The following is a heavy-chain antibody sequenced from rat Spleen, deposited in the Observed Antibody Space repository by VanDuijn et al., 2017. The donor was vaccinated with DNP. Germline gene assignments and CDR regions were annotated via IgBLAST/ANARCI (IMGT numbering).Heavy chain of an antibody. CDR3: ARHNYGGYFDD. Sequence: EVQLVESGGDLVQPGRSLKLSCVASGFTFNNFWMAWIRQVPGKGLEWVASIPSSGGNSFYPDSVRGRFTISRDNVKSTLYLQMDSLRSEDTATYYGARHNYGGYFDDWGQGVMVTVSS. CDR2: IPSSGGNS. CDR1: GFTFNNFW. V-gene: IGHV5-31*01. J-gene: IGHJ2*01. D-gene: IGHD1-11*01.